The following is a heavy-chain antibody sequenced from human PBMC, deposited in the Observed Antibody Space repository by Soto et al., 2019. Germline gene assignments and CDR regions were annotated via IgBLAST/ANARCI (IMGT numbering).Heavy chain of an antibody. CDR2: IYYSGST. D-gene: IGHD2-15*01. V-gene: IGHV4-31*03. CDR1: GGSISSGGYY. Sequence: PSETLSLTCTVSGGSISSGGYYWSWIRQHPGKGLEWIGYIYYSGSTYYNPSLKSRVTISVDTSKNQFSLKLSSVTAADTAVYYCARDGGYCSGGSCYHLDRTMDVWGQGTTVTVSS. CDR3: ARDGGYCSGGSCYHLDRTMDV. J-gene: IGHJ6*02.